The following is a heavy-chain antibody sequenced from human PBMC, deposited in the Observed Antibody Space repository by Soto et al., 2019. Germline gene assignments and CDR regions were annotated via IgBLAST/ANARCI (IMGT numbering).Heavy chain of an antibody. CDR3: ARHEDTALGTPFYFDY. V-gene: IGHV5-51*01. CDR2: IKPGDSDT. CDR1: GYNFRTYW. D-gene: IGHD5-18*01. J-gene: IGHJ4*02. Sequence: PGGSLKISCKGSGYNFRTYWIGWVRQLPGKGLEWMGIIKPGDSDTRYSPSFQGQVTISADNSITTVYLQWSSLRASDTAMYFCARHEDTALGTPFYFDYWGQGTMVTVSS.